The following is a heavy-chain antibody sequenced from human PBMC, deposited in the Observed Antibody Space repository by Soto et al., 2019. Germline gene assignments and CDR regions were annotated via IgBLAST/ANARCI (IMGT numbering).Heavy chain of an antibody. Sequence: SETLSLTCAVYGESFSGYFWNWIRQPPGKGLEWIGEINHSGTSNYNPSLKSRVTMSADTSKNQFSLKLTSMTAADTAAYYCARTYDSSGYYYSGSAFDYWGQGTLVTVSS. CDR3: ARTYDSSGYYYSGSAFDY. CDR1: GESFSGYF. CDR2: INHSGTS. J-gene: IGHJ4*02. V-gene: IGHV4-34*01. D-gene: IGHD3-22*01.